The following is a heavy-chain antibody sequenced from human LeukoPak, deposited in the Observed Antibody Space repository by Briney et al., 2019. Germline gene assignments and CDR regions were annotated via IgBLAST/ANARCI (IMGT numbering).Heavy chain of an antibody. J-gene: IGHJ4*02. CDR3: ARGLGSSSLGGY. V-gene: IGHV4-34*01. D-gene: IGHD6-6*01. CDR1: GGSFSGYY. Sequence: SETLTLTCAVYGGSFSGYYWSWIRQPPGKGLEWIGEINHSGSTNYNPSLKSRVTISVDTSKNQFSLKLSSVTAADTAVYYCARGLGSSSLGGYWGQGTLVTVSS. CDR2: INHSGST.